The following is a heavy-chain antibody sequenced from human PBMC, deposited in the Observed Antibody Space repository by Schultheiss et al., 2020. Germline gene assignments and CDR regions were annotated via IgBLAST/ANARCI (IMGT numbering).Heavy chain of an antibody. J-gene: IGHJ4*02. D-gene: IGHD6-13*01. Sequence: WGSVRLSCAASGFTLSNYHMNWVRQAPGKGLEWVSYISSSSSTIYYADSVKGRFTISRDNAKNSLFLQMDSLRDEDTAVYYCARDLAAADTFDYWGKGTLVTVSS. CDR2: ISSSSSTI. CDR1: GFTLSNYH. V-gene: IGHV3-48*02. CDR3: ARDLAAADTFDY.